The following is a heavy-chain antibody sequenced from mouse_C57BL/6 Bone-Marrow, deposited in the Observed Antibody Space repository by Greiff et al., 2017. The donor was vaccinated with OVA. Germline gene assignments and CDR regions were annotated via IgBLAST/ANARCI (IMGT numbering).Heavy chain of an antibody. J-gene: IGHJ3*01. CDR3: ARHEEGPFAY. D-gene: IGHD3-3*01. Sequence: DVQLQESGGDLVKPGGSLKLSCAASGFTFSSYGMSWVRQTPDKRLEWVATISSGGSYTYYPDSVKGRFTISRDNAKNTLYLQMSSLKSEDTAMYYCARHEEGPFAYWGQGTLVTVSA. CDR1: GFTFSSYG. CDR2: ISSGGSYT. V-gene: IGHV5-6*01.